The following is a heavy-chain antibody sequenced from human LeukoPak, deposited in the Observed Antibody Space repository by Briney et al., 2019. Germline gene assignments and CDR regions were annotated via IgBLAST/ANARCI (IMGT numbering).Heavy chain of an antibody. Sequence: GGSLRLSCAVSGFTFSSFAMSWVRQAPGKGLEWVSTFSGTGEITYYADSVKGRFTISRDNSKNTLYLQMTSLRAEDTARYYCAKHPRLVRYFDSWGQGTLVTVSS. D-gene: IGHD6-6*01. CDR1: GFTFSSFA. J-gene: IGHJ4*02. CDR2: FSGTGEIT. CDR3: AKHPRLVRYFDS. V-gene: IGHV3-23*01.